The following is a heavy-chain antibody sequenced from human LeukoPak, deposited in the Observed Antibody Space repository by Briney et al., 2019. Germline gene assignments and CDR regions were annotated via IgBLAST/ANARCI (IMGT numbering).Heavy chain of an antibody. V-gene: IGHV4-31*03. J-gene: IGHJ4*02. Sequence: SETLSLTCTVSGGSISSGGYYWSWIRQHPGKGLEWIGYNYYSGSTYYNPSLKSRVTISVDTSKNQFSLKLSSVTAADTAVCYCARVDPYSASYFDYWGQGTLVTVSS. CDR3: ARVDPYSASYFDY. CDR1: GGSISSGGYY. CDR2: NYYSGST. D-gene: IGHD1-26*01.